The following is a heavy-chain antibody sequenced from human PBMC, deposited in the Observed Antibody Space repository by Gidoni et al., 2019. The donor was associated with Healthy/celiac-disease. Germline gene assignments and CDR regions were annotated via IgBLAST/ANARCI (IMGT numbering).Heavy chain of an antibody. V-gene: IGHV4-39*01. CDR1: GASISSSSYY. J-gene: IGHJ3*02. D-gene: IGHD3-3*01. CDR2: IYYSGST. CDR3: ARPPGWSGPSDAFDI. Sequence: QLHLQESGPGLVKPSETLSLTCTVSGASISSSSYYWCWIRQPQGKGLEWIGSIYYSGSTYYNPSLKSRVTISGDTSKNQFSLKRSSVTAADTAVYYCARPPGWSGPSDAFDIWGQGTMVTVSS.